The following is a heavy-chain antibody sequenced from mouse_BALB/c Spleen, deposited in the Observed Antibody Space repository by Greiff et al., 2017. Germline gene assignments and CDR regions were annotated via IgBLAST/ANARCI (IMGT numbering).Heavy chain of an antibody. D-gene: IGHD2-14*01. CDR2: IDPYYGGT. Sequence: EVKLVESGPELEKPGASVKISCKASGYSFTGYNMNWVKQSNGKSLEWIGNIDPYYGGTSYNQKFKGKATLTVDKSSSTAYMQLKSLTSEDSAVYYCARGKKPNRYDGDAMDYWGQGTSVTVSS. CDR3: ARGKKPNRYDGDAMDY. V-gene: IGHV1-39*01. CDR1: GYSFTGYN. J-gene: IGHJ4*01.